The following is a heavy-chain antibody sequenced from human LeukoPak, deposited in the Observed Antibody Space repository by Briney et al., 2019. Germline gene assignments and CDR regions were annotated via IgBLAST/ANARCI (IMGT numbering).Heavy chain of an antibody. CDR3: ARGWDNNDSSGYSA. CDR1: GFTFSSNA. Sequence: SGGSLRHSCAASGFTFSSNAMHWVRQAPGKGLEWVAATSYDERNKYYGDSVRGRFTISRDNSKNTLYLQMNSLRVEDTALYYCARGWDNNDSSGYSAWGQGTLVTVSS. D-gene: IGHD3-22*01. V-gene: IGHV3-30*04. CDR2: TSYDERNK. J-gene: IGHJ4*02.